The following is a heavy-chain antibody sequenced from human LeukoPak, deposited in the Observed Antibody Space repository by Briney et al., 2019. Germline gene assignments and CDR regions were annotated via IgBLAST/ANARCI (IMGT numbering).Heavy chain of an antibody. V-gene: IGHV4-39*02. CDR1: GGSISNSGYY. D-gene: IGHD3-22*01. CDR2: TYYSGST. Sequence: EASETLSLTCTVSGGSISNSGYYWGWIRQPPGKGLEWIGNTYYSGSTYSNPSLKSRVTISVDTSKNHFSLKLSSVTAADTAIYYCAKTYYYDPFDYWGQGTLVTVSS. CDR3: AKTYYYDPFDY. J-gene: IGHJ4*02.